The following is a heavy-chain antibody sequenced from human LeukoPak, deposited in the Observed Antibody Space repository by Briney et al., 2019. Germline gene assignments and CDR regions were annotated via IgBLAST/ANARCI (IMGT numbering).Heavy chain of an antibody. Sequence: SQTLSLTCTVSGGSISSGDYYWSWISQPPGKGLEWIAYMYYSGSTYYNPSLKSRVTKSADTSKNQLSLKLSSVTAADTAVYYCARPYYYDSRIDPWGQGILVTVSS. V-gene: IGHV4-30-4*01. CDR1: GGSISSGDYY. D-gene: IGHD3-22*01. J-gene: IGHJ5*02. CDR2: MYYSGST. CDR3: ARPYYYDSRIDP.